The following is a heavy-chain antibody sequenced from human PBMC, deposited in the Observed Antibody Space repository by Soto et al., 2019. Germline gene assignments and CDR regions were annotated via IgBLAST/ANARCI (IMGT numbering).Heavy chain of an antibody. Sequence: SVTKCLTWTVSGGYIINHCWSWIRQPTGKGLEWIGYIYYTGSTNYNPSLKSRVTISVDTSKNQFSLNLTSLTAADTAIYYCARSNWYSEYWGQEPWSPSPQ. CDR1: GGYIINHC. J-gene: IGHJ4*01. V-gene: IGHV4-59*11. D-gene: IGHD7-27*01. CDR3: ARSNWYSEY. CDR2: IYYTGST.